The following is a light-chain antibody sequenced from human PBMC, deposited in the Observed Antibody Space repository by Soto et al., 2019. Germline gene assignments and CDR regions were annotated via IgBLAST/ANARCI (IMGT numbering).Light chain of an antibody. J-gene: IGLJ2*01. CDR1: SGSVSTNYY. CDR3: VLYMGLGISV. V-gene: IGLV8-61*01. Sequence: QTVVTQEPSFSVSPGGTVTFTCGLSSGSVSTNYYPSWYQQTPGQAPRTLIYNTNSRSSGVPDRFSGSILGNKAALTITGAQAYDESDYYCVLYMGLGISVFGGGTKLTVL. CDR2: NTN.